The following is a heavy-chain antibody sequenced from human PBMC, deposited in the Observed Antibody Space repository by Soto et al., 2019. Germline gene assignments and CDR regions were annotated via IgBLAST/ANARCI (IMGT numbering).Heavy chain of an antibody. CDR2: ISSSSSYI. J-gene: IGHJ3*02. D-gene: IGHD3-16*01. CDR3: AREQALTYPDAFDI. V-gene: IGHV3-21*01. CDR1: GFTFSSYS. Sequence: GGSLRLSCAASGFTFSSYSVNWVHQAPGKGLEWVSSISSSSSYIYYADSVKGRFTISRDNAKNSLYLQMNSLRAEDTAVYYCAREQALTYPDAFDIWGQGTMVTVSS.